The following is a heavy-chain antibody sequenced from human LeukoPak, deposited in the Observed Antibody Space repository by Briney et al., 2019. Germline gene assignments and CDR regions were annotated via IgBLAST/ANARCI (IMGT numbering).Heavy chain of an antibody. D-gene: IGHD1-26*01. CDR1: GGSISSYY. J-gene: IGHJ4*02. CDR3: ARESGARGDFDY. CDR2: IYYSGST. V-gene: IGHV4-59*01. Sequence: SETLSLTCTVSGGSISSYYWNWIRQPPGKGLEWIGYIYYSGSTNYNPSLKSRVTISVDTSKNQFSLKLRSVTDADTAVYYCARESGARGDFDYWGQGTLVTVSS.